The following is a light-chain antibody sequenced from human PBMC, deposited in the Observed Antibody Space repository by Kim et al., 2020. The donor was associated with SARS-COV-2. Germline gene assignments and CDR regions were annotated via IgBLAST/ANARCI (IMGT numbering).Light chain of an antibody. CDR1: QSISFH. CDR2: AAS. Sequence: DIQMTQSPSSLSASVGDRVTITCRASQSISFHLNWYQQKSGKAPKLLIYAASSLQTGVPSTFSGSGSGTGFTLTISSLQPEDFATYYCQQSYSTPDSFGQGTKLEIK. CDR3: QQSYSTPDS. J-gene: IGKJ2*03. V-gene: IGKV1-39*01.